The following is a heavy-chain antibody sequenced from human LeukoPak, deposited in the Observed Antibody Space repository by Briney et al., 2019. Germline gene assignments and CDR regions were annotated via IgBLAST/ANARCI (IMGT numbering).Heavy chain of an antibody. Sequence: SETLSLTCAVYGGSFSGYYWSWIRQPPGKGLEWIGEINHSGSTNYNPSLKSRVTISVDTSKNQFSLELSSVTAADTAVYYCASGDIVATSPFDYWGQGTLVTVSS. V-gene: IGHV4-34*01. CDR1: GGSFSGYY. CDR2: INHSGST. D-gene: IGHD5-12*01. J-gene: IGHJ4*02. CDR3: ASGDIVATSPFDY.